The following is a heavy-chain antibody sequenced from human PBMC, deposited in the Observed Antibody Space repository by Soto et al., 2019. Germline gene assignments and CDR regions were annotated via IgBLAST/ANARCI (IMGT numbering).Heavy chain of an antibody. CDR1: GYSFTSYW. J-gene: IGHJ4*02. V-gene: IGHV5-51*01. D-gene: IGHD3-10*01. CDR2: IYPGDSDT. CDR3: ARRYYYGSGSYFKAKYYFDY. Sequence: GESLKISCKGSGYSFTSYWIGWVRQMPGKGLECMGIIYPGDSDTRYSPSFQGQVTISADKSISTAYLQWSSLKASDTAMYYCARRYYYGSGSYFKAKYYFDYWGQGTLVTVSS.